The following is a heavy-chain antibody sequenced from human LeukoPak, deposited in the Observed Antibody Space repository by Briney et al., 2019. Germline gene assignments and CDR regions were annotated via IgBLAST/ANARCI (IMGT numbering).Heavy chain of an antibody. V-gene: IGHV1-69*13. J-gene: IGHJ6*03. CDR1: GGTFSTYA. CDR2: IIPIFRTT. D-gene: IGHD2-21*02. CDR3: ASFYCRNSDCYGGYYYMDV. Sequence: ASVKVSCKASGGTFSTYAISWVRQAPGQGLEWMGGIIPIFRTTNYAQKFQGRVTITADESTSTAYMELSSLRSDDTAVYLCASFYCRNSDCYGGYYYMDVWGKGTTVTVSS.